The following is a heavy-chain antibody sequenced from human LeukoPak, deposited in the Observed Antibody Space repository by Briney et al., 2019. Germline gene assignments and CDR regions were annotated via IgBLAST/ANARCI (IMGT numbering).Heavy chain of an antibody. Sequence: SETLSLTCTVSGDSISRYYWSWIRQPPGKGLEWIGYIYYSGSTNYNPSLKSRVTISVDTSKNQFSLKLSSVTAADTAVYYCARRAAFITIFGVVIEAWFDPWGQGTLVTVSS. CDR1: GDSISRYY. CDR3: ARRAAFITIFGVVIEAWFDP. J-gene: IGHJ5*02. D-gene: IGHD3-3*01. CDR2: IYYSGST. V-gene: IGHV4-59*12.